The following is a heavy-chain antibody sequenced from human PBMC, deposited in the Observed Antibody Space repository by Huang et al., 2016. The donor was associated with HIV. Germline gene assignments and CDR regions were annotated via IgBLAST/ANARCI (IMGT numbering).Heavy chain of an antibody. V-gene: IGHV4-39*01. Sequence: QVQLQESGPGLVNPSETLSLTCAVSGVSISSSNYYWGWLRQPPGKGLGGIGSVYYSGKTDYMPSPKSRVTISVDTAKNQFSLKRTSVTAADTAVYYCARHDIYCSDGSCSGFDYWGQGALVIVSS. D-gene: IGHD2-15*01. J-gene: IGHJ4*02. CDR3: ARHDIYCSDGSCSGFDY. CDR1: GVSISSSNYY. CDR2: VYYSGKT.